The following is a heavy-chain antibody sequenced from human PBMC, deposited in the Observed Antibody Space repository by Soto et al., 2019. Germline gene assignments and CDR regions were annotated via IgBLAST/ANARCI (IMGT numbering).Heavy chain of an antibody. CDR2: ITDTGVST. CDR3: AKDTPVVMFLFDS. J-gene: IGHJ4*02. Sequence: GGSLRLSCTASGFTLFTYAMTWVRQAPGKGLEWVSSITDTGVSTYYAGSVKGRFTISRDNSKNTLYLQMNSLRTDDSAVYYCAKDTPVVMFLFDSWGRGTLVTVSS. V-gene: IGHV3-23*01. CDR1: GFTLFTYA. D-gene: IGHD2-15*01.